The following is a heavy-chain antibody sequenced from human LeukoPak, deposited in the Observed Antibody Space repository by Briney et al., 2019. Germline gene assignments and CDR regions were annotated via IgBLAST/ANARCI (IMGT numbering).Heavy chain of an antibody. CDR1: GDSLSSHY. CDR2: IYGSGST. Sequence: PSETLSLTCTASGDSLSSHYWSWIRQPSGKGLEWIGYIYGSGSTHYDPSLRSRVTISEDTSKNQFSLKLTSVTAADTAVYYCARNVGWYSHDSWGQGTLVTVS. D-gene: IGHD6-19*01. J-gene: IGHJ4*02. V-gene: IGHV4-59*08. CDR3: ARNVGWYSHDS.